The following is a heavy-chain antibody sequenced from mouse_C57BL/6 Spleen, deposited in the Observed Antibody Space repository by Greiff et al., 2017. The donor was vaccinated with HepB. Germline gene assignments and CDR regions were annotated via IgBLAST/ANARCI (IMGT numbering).Heavy chain of an antibody. CDR1: GYTFTDYY. V-gene: IGHV1-76*01. Sequence: VQLQQSGAELVRPGASVKLSCKASGYTFTDYYINWVKQRPGQGLEWIARIYPGSGNTYYNEKFKGKATLTAEKSSSTAYMQLSSLTSEDSAVYFCASDYYGTWFAYWGHGTLATVSA. D-gene: IGHD1-1*01. CDR3: ASDYYGTWFAY. CDR2: IYPGSGNT. J-gene: IGHJ3*01.